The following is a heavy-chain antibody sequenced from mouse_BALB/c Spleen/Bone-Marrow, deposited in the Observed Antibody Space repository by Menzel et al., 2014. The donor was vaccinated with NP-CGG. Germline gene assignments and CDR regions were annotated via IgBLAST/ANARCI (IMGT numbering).Heavy chain of an antibody. J-gene: IGHJ3*01. Sequence: EVQLQQSGPGLVKPSQSLSLTCTVTGCSITSDYAWNWIRQFPGDKLEWMGYINYSGFTTYNPSLKSRISIIRDTSKNQFFLQLNSVTTEDTATYYCAREDNYAFAYWGQGTLGTVSA. CDR3: AREDNYAFAY. D-gene: IGHD1-3*01. CDR1: GCSITSDYA. V-gene: IGHV3-2*02. CDR2: INYSGFT.